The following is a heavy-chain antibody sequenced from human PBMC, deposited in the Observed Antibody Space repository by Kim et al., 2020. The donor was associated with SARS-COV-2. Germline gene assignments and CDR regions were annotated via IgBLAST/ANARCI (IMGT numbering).Heavy chain of an antibody. V-gene: IGHV4-59*01. CDR1: GGSISRYY. D-gene: IGHD3-10*01. J-gene: IGHJ5*02. Sequence: SETLSLTCTVSGGSISRYYWSWIRQPPGKGLEWIGYIFYGGSINYNPSLKSRVTISIDTSKNQISLKLSSVTAADTAVYYCARSITVVRGVSWFDPWGQGTLVTVSS. CDR3: ARSITVVRGVSWFDP. CDR2: IFYGGSI.